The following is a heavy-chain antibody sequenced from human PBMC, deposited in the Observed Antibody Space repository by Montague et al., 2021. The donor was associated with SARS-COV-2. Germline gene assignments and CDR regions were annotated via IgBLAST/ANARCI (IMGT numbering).Heavy chain of an antibody. D-gene: IGHD1-1*01. J-gene: IGHJ4*02. V-gene: IGHV4-39*01. CDR1: GDSISSSSYN. CDR3: TRHVHMTWPEPSPGFDY. CDR2: VHYSGRP. Sequence: SETLSLTCTVAGDSISSSSYNWGWIRQPPGKGLEWIGSVHYSGRPYYNPSLKSRATIYVDTSKNQLPLKLSSVTAADTAVYYCTRHVHMTWPEPSPGFDYWGQGTLVTVSS.